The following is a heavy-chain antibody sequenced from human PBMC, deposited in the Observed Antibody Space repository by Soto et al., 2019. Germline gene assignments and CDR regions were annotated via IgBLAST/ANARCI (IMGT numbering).Heavy chain of an antibody. D-gene: IGHD3-22*01. CDR3: ARQPYDSSDSFDY. V-gene: IGHV4-39*01. CDR2: IYYSGRT. Sequence: QVQLQESGPGLVKPSETLSLTCTVSGDSISSSTYYWGWIRQPPGKGLEWIGSIYYSGRTYYNPSLKSRVTISVDTSRIHFSLKLISVTAADTAVYFCARQPYDSSDSFDYWGQGTLVTVSS. J-gene: IGHJ4*02. CDR1: GDSISSSTYY.